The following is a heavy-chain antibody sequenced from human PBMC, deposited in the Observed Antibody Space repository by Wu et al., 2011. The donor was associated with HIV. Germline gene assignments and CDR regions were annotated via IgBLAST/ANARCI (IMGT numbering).Heavy chain of an antibody. CDR3: ARVYHPGSCLIDY. V-gene: IGHV1-2*02. CDR1: GYTFTGYY. Sequence: QVQLVQSGAEVKKPGASVKVSCKASGYTFTGYYMHWVRQAPGQGLEWMGWINPNSGGTNYAQKFQGRVTMTRDTSISTAYMELRSLRSDDTAVYYCARVYHPGSCLIDYWAREPWSPSPQ. D-gene: IGHD1-26*01. CDR2: INPNSGGT. J-gene: IGHJ4*02.